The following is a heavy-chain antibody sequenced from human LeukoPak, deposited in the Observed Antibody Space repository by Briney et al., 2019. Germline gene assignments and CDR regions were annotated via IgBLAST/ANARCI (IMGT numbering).Heavy chain of an antibody. Sequence: KPSETLSLTCTVSGGSIRSYYWNWIRQPARKGLEWIGRIYTSGSTNYNPSLKSRVTMSVDTSKNQFSLKLSSVTAADTAVYYCARVASSSWTRKYYFDYWGQGTLVTVSS. V-gene: IGHV4-4*07. CDR2: IYTSGST. CDR3: ARVASSSWTRKYYFDY. CDR1: GGSIRSYY. D-gene: IGHD6-13*01. J-gene: IGHJ4*02.